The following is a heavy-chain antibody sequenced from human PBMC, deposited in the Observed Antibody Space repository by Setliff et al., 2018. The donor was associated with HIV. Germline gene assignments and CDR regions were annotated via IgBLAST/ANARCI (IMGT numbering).Heavy chain of an antibody. CDR1: GYSISSRYY. Sequence: PSETLSLTCTVSGYSISSRYYWGWIRQSPGKGLEWIGSIYYSGNTRYNPSLKSRVTISLDTSKNRFSLQLTSVTAADTAVYYCARHRDGGTYPLDYWGQGTLVTVSS. V-gene: IGHV4-38-2*02. CDR2: IYYSGNT. J-gene: IGHJ4*02. CDR3: ARHRDGGTYPLDY. D-gene: IGHD1-26*01.